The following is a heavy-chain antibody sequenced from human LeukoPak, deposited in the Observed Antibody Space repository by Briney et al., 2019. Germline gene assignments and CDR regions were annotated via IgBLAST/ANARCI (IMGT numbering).Heavy chain of an antibody. J-gene: IGHJ4*02. Sequence: GGSLRLSCAASGFTFSSYEMNWVRQAPGKGLEWVSYISSSGSIIYDADSVKGRFTISRDNAKNSLYLQMNSLRAEDTAVYYCARDRGIQLWPEEYYFDYWGQGTLVTVSS. CDR3: ARDRGIQLWPEEYYFDY. CDR2: ISSSGSII. D-gene: IGHD5-18*01. CDR1: GFTFSSYE. V-gene: IGHV3-48*03.